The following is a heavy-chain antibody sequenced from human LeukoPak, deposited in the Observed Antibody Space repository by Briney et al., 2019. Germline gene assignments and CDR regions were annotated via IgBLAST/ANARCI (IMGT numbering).Heavy chain of an antibody. V-gene: IGHV4-39*01. CDR2: IYYSGST. CDR1: GGSISSYY. J-gene: IGHJ4*02. D-gene: IGHD5-12*01. Sequence: PSETLSLTCTVSGGSISSYYWSWIRQPPGKGLEWIVSIYYSGSTYHNPSLKSRVTISVDTSKNQFSLKLSSVTAADTAVYYCARHRVVATIDNFDYWGQGTLVTVSS. CDR3: ARHRVVATIDNFDY.